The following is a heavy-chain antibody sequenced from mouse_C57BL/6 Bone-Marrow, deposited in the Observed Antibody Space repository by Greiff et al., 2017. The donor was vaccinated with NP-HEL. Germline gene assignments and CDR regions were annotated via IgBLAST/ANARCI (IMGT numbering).Heavy chain of an antibody. D-gene: IGHD4-1*01. CDR1: GFTFSDYG. CDR3: ARNWDVSWYFEG. V-gene: IGHV5-17*01. Sequence: EVQLQESGGGLVKPGGSLKLSCAASGFTFSDYGMPWVRQAPEKGLEWVAYISSGGSTIYYADTVKGRFTISRDNAKNTLFLQMTSLRSEATAMYYCARNWDVSWYFEGWGTAPTVTASS. CDR2: ISSGGSTI. J-gene: IGHJ1*03.